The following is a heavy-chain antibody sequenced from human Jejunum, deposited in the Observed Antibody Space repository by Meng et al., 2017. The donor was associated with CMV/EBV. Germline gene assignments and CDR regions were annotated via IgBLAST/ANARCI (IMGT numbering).Heavy chain of an antibody. CDR3: ARGQRITLVRGGRFDP. Sequence: SGGSVSDYFWAWIRQPPGKGLEWLGEINHSGRANYNPSLESRVTILVDTSKNQVSLKLSSVTAADTAVYYCARGQRITLVRGGRFDPWGQGTLVTVSS. CDR2: INHSGRA. CDR1: GGSVSDYF. V-gene: IGHV4-34*01. J-gene: IGHJ5*02. D-gene: IGHD3-10*01.